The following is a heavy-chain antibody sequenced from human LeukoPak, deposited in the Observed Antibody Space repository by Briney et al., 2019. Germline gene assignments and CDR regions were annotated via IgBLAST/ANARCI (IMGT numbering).Heavy chain of an antibody. CDR1: GGTFSSYA. D-gene: IGHD1-1*01. J-gene: IGHJ5*02. V-gene: IGHV1-69*05. CDR3: ARGPDVPATRDWFDP. CDR2: IIPIFGTA. Sequence: SVKVSCKASGGTFSSYAISWVRQAPGQGLEWMGRIIPIFGTANYAQKFQGRVTITTDESTSTAYMELSSLRSEDTAVYYCARGPDVPATRDWFDPWGQGTLVTVSS.